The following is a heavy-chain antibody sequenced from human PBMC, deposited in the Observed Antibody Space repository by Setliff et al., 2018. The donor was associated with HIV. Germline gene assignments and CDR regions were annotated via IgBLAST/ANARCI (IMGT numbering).Heavy chain of an antibody. J-gene: IGHJ2*01. CDR3: ARHPAEGSGSYAALKRYFDL. V-gene: IGHV4-39*01. CDR1: GASIGSSTYY. Sequence: ETLSLTCTVSGASIGSSTYYWGCIRQPPGKGLEWIGSIYYSGSTYYNPSLKSRVTISRDTSKNHFSLKLSSVTAADTAIYYCARHPAEGSGSYAALKRYFDLWGRGTLVTVSS. D-gene: IGHD3-10*01. CDR2: IYYSGST.